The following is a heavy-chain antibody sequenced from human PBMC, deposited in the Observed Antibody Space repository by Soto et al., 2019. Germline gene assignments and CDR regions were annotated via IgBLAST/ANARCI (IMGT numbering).Heavy chain of an antibody. CDR2: ISGSADGT. CDR3: AKDTVGGYSFWSGYYSDGLDV. Sequence: EVKLLESGGGLAQPGGSLRLSCVGSGFTFDSYAISWVRQAPGERLQWIAAISGSADGTDYAHSVRGRFTISRDNAKKTVHLQMDRLRFEDTAVYFCAKDTVGGYSFWSGYYSDGLDVWGQGTLGTVS. CDR1: GFTFDSYA. V-gene: IGHV3-23*01. J-gene: IGHJ3*01. D-gene: IGHD3-3*01.